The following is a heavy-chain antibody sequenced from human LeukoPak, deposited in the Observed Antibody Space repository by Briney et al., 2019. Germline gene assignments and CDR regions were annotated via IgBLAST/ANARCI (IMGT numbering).Heavy chain of an antibody. CDR2: VFRTGTA. Sequence: PSETLSLTCSVSGASISRSPYYWGWIRQPPGKGLEWIGSVFRTGTAYYNPSLRSRVTVSVDTSKNQFSLKLSSVTATDTAVYYCTKNDVGDYGTWGQGTLVIVSS. CDR3: TKNDVGDYGT. CDR1: GASISRSPYY. V-gene: IGHV4-39*01. D-gene: IGHD4-17*01. J-gene: IGHJ5*02.